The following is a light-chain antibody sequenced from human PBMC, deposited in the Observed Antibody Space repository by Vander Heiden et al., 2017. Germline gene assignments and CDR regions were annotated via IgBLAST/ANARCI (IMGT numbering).Light chain of an antibody. V-gene: IGKV4-1*01. Sequence: DIVMTQFPDSLAVSLGERATINCKSSQSVLYSSNNKNYLAWYQQKPVQPPKLLIYWASTRESGVPDRFSGSGSGTDFTLTISSLQAEDVAVYYCQQYYSTPWTFGQGTKVEIK. J-gene: IGKJ1*01. CDR2: WAS. CDR1: QSVLYSSNNKNY. CDR3: QQYYSTPWT.